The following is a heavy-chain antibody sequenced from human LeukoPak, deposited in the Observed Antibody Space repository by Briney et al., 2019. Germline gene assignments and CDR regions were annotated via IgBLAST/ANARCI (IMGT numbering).Heavy chain of an antibody. D-gene: IGHD4-17*01. V-gene: IGHV1-69*05. CDR1: GGTFSSYA. Sequence: SVKVSCKASGGTFSSYAISWVRQAPEQGLDWMGGIIPIFGTANYAQKFQGRVTITTDESTSTAYMELSSLRSEDTAVYYCASGRYGDYYFDYWGPGTLVTVSS. J-gene: IGHJ4*02. CDR3: ASGRYGDYYFDY. CDR2: IIPIFGTA.